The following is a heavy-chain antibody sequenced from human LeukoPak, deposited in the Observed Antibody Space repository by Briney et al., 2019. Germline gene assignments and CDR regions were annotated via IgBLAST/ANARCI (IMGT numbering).Heavy chain of an antibody. CDR3: ARDWGEELEHNYYFYGMDV. CDR2: ISYDERGK. Sequence: GGSLRLSCAASGFGFNYYGMVWFRQSPGKGLEWVATISYDERGKHYADSVQGRFTISRDNSKSVLYLQMDRLRAEDTAVYYCARDWGEELEHNYYFYGMDVWGQGTTVTVSS. V-gene: IGHV3-33*05. J-gene: IGHJ6*02. D-gene: IGHD1/OR15-1a*01. CDR1: GFGFNYYG.